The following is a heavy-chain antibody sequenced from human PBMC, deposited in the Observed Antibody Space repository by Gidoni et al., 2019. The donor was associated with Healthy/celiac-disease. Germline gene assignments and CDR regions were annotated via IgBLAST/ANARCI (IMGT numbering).Heavy chain of an antibody. V-gene: IGHV3-33*01. D-gene: IGHD1-26*01. CDR2: IWYDGSNK. Sequence: QVQLVESGGGVVQPGRSLRLSCAASGFPFSSHGMDWVRQAPGKGLEWVAVIWYDGSNKYYADSVKGRFTISRDNSKNTLYLQMNSLRAEDTAVYYCARDFGGGSYLQGGSFDYWGQGTLVTVSS. J-gene: IGHJ4*02. CDR1: GFPFSSHG. CDR3: ARDFGGGSYLQGGSFDY.